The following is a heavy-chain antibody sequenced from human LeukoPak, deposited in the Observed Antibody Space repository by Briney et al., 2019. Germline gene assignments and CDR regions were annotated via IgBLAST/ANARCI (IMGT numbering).Heavy chain of an antibody. Sequence: SETLSLTCAVYGGSFSGYYWSWIRQPPGKGLEWIGEINHSGSTNYNPSLMSRVTISVDTSKNQFSLKLSSVTAADTAVYYCAGEMDIVVVPAAMFHDAFDIWGQGTMVTVSS. CDR3: AGEMDIVVVPAAMFHDAFDI. D-gene: IGHD2-2*03. CDR2: INHSGST. J-gene: IGHJ3*02. CDR1: GGSFSGYY. V-gene: IGHV4-34*01.